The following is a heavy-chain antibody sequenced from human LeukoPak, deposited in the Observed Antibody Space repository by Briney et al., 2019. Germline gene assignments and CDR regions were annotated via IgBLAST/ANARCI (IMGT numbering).Heavy chain of an antibody. J-gene: IGHJ6*03. D-gene: IGHD3-3*01. V-gene: IGHV3-30*03. Sequence: GGSLRLSCAASGFTFNTYWMSWVRQAPGKGLEWVAVISYDGSNKYYADSVKGRFTISRDNSKNTLYLQMNSLRAEDTAVYYCASDIRFLEWLFRSDPYYYYYMDVWGKGTTVTVSS. CDR1: GFTFNTYW. CDR3: ASDIRFLEWLFRSDPYYYYYMDV. CDR2: ISYDGSNK.